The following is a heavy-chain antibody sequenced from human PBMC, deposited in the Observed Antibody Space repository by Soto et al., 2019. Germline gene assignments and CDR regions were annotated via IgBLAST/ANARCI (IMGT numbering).Heavy chain of an antibody. J-gene: IGHJ4*02. CDR1: GGSISSGGYS. CDR3: VAGGGLPRYY. CDR2: IYHSGST. V-gene: IGHV4-30-2*01. D-gene: IGHD5-12*01. Sequence: QLQLQESGSGLVKPSQTLSLTCAVSGGSISSGGYSWSWIRQPPGKGLEWIGYIYHSGSTYYNPSLKSRVTISVATSKDQFSLKLSSVTAADTAGYYCVAGGGLPRYYWGQGTLVTVSS.